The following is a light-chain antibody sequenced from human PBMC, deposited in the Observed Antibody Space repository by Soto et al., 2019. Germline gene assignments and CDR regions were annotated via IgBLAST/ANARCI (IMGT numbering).Light chain of an antibody. Sequence: QSVLTQPASVSGSPGQSITISCTGSGRDIGAYNYVSWYQQHPGKAPKLIIYGVKNRPSGVSNRFSASKSAFTASLTISGLQAEDEAHYYCSSYTTSYFYVFGPGTKVTVL. J-gene: IGLJ1*01. CDR2: GVK. CDR3: SSYTTSYFYV. V-gene: IGLV2-14*01. CDR1: GRDIGAYNY.